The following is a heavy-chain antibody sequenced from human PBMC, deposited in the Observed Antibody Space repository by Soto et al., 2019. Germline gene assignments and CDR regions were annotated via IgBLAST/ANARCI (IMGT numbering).Heavy chain of an antibody. CDR1: GYTFTSYA. Sequence: ASVKVSCKASGYTFTSYAMHWVRQAPGQRLEWMGWINAGNGNTKYSQKFQGRVTITRDTSASTAYMELSSLRSEDTAVYYCARVRQWLEYYFDYWGQGTLVTVSS. D-gene: IGHD6-19*01. V-gene: IGHV1-3*01. CDR3: ARVRQWLEYYFDY. J-gene: IGHJ4*02. CDR2: INAGNGNT.